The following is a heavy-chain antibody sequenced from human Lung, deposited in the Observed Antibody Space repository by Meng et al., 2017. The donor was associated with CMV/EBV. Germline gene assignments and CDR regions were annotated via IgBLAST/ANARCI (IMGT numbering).Heavy chain of an antibody. D-gene: IGHD3-16*02. CDR3: ARVRYSKGMGYYYGMDV. Sequence: GESXKISCAASGFTFSSYWMSWVRQAPGKGLEWVANIKQDGSEKYYVDSVKGRFTISRDNAKNSLYLQMNSLRAEDTAVYYCARVRYSKGMGYYYGMDVWGPGNXV. CDR2: IKQDGSEK. J-gene: IGHJ6*02. V-gene: IGHV3-7*01. CDR1: GFTFSSYW.